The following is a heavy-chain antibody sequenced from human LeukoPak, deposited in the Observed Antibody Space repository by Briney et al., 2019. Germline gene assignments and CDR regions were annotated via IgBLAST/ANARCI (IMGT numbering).Heavy chain of an antibody. Sequence: GGSLRLSCAASGLSFSSYWMTWVRQAPGKGLEWVANIKEDGSAKSYVDSVKGRFTISRDNAENSLYLQMNSLRVEDTAVYYCARDYDYFSGHNLDAYDIWGQGTTVIVSS. D-gene: IGHD2-15*01. CDR1: GLSFSSYW. CDR2: IKEDGSAK. V-gene: IGHV3-7*01. CDR3: ARDYDYFSGHNLDAYDI. J-gene: IGHJ3*02.